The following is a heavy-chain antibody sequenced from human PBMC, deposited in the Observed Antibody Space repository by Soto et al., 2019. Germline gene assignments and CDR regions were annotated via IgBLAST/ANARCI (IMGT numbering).Heavy chain of an antibody. CDR1: GFTVSTYY. V-gene: IGHV3-66*01. Sequence: EVQLVESGGGLVQPGGSLRLSCAASGFTVSTYYMSWVRQAPGKGLEWVSVIYSAGSADFADSVKGRFTVSRDNSKHTLSLQVSSLRAEDTAVYYCARVPSSSYHYFDYWGQGTLVTVSS. D-gene: IGHD6-13*01. CDR3: ARVPSSSYHYFDY. J-gene: IGHJ4*02. CDR2: IYSAGSA.